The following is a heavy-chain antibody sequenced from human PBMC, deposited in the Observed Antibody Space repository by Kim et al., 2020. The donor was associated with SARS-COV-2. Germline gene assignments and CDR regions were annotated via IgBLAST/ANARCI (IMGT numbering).Heavy chain of an antibody. Sequence: DYAVSVKSRVTNNPDTSKNQFSLQLNSVTAEDTAVYYCARDTPGQKAFDIWGQGTMVTVS. V-gene: IGHV6-1*01. CDR3: ARDTPGQKAFDI. J-gene: IGHJ3*02.